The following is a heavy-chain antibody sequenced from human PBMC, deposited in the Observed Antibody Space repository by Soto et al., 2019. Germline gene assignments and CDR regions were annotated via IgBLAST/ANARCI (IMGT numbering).Heavy chain of an antibody. Sequence: SVQVSCKASGGTFSSYSCSWVRQAPGQGLEWMGGIIPIFGTANYAQKFQGRVTITADKSTSTAYMELSSLRSENTAVYYCARVRDSSGYYYLWFDPWGQGTLVTVSS. J-gene: IGHJ5*02. CDR1: GGTFSSYS. CDR3: ARVRDSSGYYYLWFDP. D-gene: IGHD3-22*01. V-gene: IGHV1-69*06. CDR2: IIPIFGTA.